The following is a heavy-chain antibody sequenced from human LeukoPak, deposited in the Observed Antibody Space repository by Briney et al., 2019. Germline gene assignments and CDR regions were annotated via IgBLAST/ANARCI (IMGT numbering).Heavy chain of an antibody. CDR1: GFTFSSYW. CDR3: ASAISYSGGY. CDR2: IGGDGSST. D-gene: IGHD3-10*01. V-gene: IGHV3-74*01. J-gene: IGHJ4*02. Sequence: PGGSLRLSCAASGFTFSSYWMHWVRQVPGKGLEWVSGIGGDGSSTNYADSVRGRFTISRDNAKNTLYLQINSLRAEDMAVYHCASAISYSGGYWGQGTLVTVSS.